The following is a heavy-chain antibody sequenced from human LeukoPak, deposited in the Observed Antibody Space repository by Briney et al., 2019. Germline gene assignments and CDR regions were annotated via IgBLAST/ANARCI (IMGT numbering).Heavy chain of an antibody. CDR3: ARGQKYSTGWYYFDS. V-gene: IGHV3-66*01. J-gene: IGHJ4*02. CDR1: GFTVSNNY. CDR2: IYSGGST. Sequence: GGSLRLSCAASGFTVSNNYMSWVRQAPGKGLEWVSVIYSGGSTYYADSVKGRFTISRDNSKDTLYLQMNSLRAEDTAVYSCARGQKYSTGWYYFDSWGQGTLVTVSS. D-gene: IGHD6-19*01.